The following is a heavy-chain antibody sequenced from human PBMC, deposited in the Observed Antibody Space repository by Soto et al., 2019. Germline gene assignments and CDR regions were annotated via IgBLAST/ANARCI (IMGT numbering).Heavy chain of an antibody. D-gene: IGHD6-13*01. V-gene: IGHV4-34*01. CDR2: INHSGST. J-gene: IGHJ6*02. CDR1: GGSFSGYY. CDR3: ARGYSSSWAYYYYYYGMDV. Sequence: TSETLSLTCAVYGGSFSGYYWSWIRQPPGKGLEWIGEINHSGSTNYNPSLKSRVTISVDTSKNQFSLKLSSVTAADTAVYYCARGYSSSWAYYYYYYGMDVWGQGTTVTVSS.